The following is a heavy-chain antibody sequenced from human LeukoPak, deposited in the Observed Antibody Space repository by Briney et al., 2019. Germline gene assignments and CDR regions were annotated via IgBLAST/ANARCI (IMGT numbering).Heavy chain of an antibody. D-gene: IGHD5-18*01. J-gene: IGHJ4*02. Sequence: GASVKVSCKASGGTFSSYAISWVRQAPGQGLEWMGGIIPIFGTANYAQKFQGRVTITADESTSTAYMELSSLRSEDTAVYYCARGDVDTAMALAFDYWSQGTLVTVS. CDR2: IIPIFGTA. V-gene: IGHV1-69*01. CDR3: ARGDVDTAMALAFDY. CDR1: GGTFSSYA.